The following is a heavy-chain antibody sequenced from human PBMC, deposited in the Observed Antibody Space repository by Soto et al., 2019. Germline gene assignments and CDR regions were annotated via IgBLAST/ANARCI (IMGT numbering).Heavy chain of an antibody. Sequence: GGSLRLSCAASGFTFSSYEMNWVRQAPGKGLEWVLYISSSGSTRYYADSVKGRFTISRDNAKNSLYLQMNSLRAEDTAVYYCARGTYRISGSGSNWFDPGGQGTLVTVSS. J-gene: IGHJ5*02. D-gene: IGHD2-15*01. CDR2: ISSSGSTR. V-gene: IGHV3-48*03. CDR3: ARGTYRISGSGSNWFDP. CDR1: GFTFSSYE.